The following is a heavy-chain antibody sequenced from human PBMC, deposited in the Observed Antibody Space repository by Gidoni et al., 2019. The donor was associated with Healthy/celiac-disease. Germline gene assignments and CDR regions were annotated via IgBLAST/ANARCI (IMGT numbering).Heavy chain of an antibody. Sequence: EVQLVESGGGLVQPGGSLRLSCAASGFTFSSYWMSWVRQAPGKGLEWVANIKQDGSEKYHVDSVKGRFTISRDNAKNSLYLQMNSLRAEDTAVYYCARGVYCSSTSCYVWVYFDYWGQGTLVTVSS. D-gene: IGHD2-2*01. V-gene: IGHV3-7*04. CDR3: ARGVYCSSTSCYVWVYFDY. CDR1: GFTFSSYW. CDR2: IKQDGSEK. J-gene: IGHJ4*02.